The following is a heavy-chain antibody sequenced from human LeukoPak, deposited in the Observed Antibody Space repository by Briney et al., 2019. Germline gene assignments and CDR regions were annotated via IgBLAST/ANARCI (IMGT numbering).Heavy chain of an antibody. CDR2: IYYSGST. CDR1: GGSISSGGYY. J-gene: IGHJ4*02. D-gene: IGHD6-19*01. V-gene: IGHV4-31*03. Sequence: SQTLSLTCTVSGGSISSGGYYWSWIRQHPGKGLEWIGYIYYSGSTYYNPSLKSRVTISVDTSKNQFSLKLSSVTAADTAVYYCARVRSRDQWLVPRVYFDYWGQGTLVTVSS. CDR3: ARVRSRDQWLVPRVYFDY.